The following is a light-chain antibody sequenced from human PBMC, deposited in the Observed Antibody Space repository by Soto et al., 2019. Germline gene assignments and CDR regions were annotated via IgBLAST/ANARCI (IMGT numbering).Light chain of an antibody. J-gene: IGLJ1*01. CDR2: DVS. Sequence: ALTQPASVSGSPGQSITISCTGTSSDVGGYNYVSWYQHHPGKAPKLMIYDVSNRPSGVSNRFSGSKSGNTASLIISGPQAEDEADYYCSSYTSSSTLSTYVFGTGTKVTVL. V-gene: IGLV2-14*03. CDR1: SSDVGGYNY. CDR3: SSYTSSSTLSTYV.